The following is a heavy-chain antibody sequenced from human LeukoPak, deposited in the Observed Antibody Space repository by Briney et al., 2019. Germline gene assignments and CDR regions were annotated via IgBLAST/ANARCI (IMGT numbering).Heavy chain of an antibody. V-gene: IGHV3-23*01. CDR2: ISGSGGST. CDR3: AKDLEFRAYSSSGLDY. CDR1: GFTFRSYA. Sequence: HPGGSLRLSCAASGFTFRSYAMSWVRQAPGKGLEWVSAISGSGGSTYYADSVKGRFTISRDNSKNTLYLQMNSLRAEDTAVYYCAKDLEFRAYSSSGLDYWGQGTLVTVSS. J-gene: IGHJ4*02. D-gene: IGHD6-6*01.